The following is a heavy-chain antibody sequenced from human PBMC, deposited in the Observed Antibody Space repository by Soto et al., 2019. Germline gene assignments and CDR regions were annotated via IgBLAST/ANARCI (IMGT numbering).Heavy chain of an antibody. D-gene: IGHD3-9*01. Sequence: GGSLRLSCVASGFTFSSYWMSWVRQAPGKGLEWVANIKQDGSERYYVDSVKGRFTISRDNAKNSLYLQMNSLRAEDTAVYYCARDPRYFDWPPWHTGFDPWGQGTLVTVSS. V-gene: IGHV3-7*05. CDR2: IKQDGSER. CDR1: GFTFSSYW. CDR3: ARDPRYFDWPPWHTGFDP. J-gene: IGHJ5*02.